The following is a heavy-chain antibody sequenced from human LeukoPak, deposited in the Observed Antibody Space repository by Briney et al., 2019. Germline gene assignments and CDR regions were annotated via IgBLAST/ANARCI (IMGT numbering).Heavy chain of an antibody. Sequence: SQTLSLTCAVSGGSISSGGYSWRWIRQPPGKGLEWIGYIYHSGSTYYNPSLKSRVTISVDRSKNQFSLKLSSVTAADTAVYYCARGSIAVTEAFDIWGQGTMVTVSS. J-gene: IGHJ3*02. CDR1: GGSISSGGYS. CDR2: IYHSGST. V-gene: IGHV4-30-2*01. CDR3: ARGSIAVTEAFDI. D-gene: IGHD6-19*01.